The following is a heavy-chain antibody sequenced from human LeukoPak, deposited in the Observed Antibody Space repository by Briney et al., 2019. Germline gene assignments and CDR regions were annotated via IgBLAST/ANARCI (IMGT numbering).Heavy chain of an antibody. CDR3: ARDLHV. Sequence: GGSLRLSCAASGFTFSTYWMHGVRHAPGKGLVWVFRTNSDGSTTNFADAVKGRFSISRDNAKNTLYLLMNSLRAEDTAVYYCARDLHVWGEGTAVSISS. CDR2: TNSDGSTT. J-gene: IGHJ6*04. D-gene: IGHD5/OR15-5a*01. CDR1: GFTFSTYW. V-gene: IGHV3-74*01.